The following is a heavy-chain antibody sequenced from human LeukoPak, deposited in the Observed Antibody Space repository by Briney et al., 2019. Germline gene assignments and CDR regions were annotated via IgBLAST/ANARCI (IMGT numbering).Heavy chain of an antibody. CDR2: IYSGGST. J-gene: IGHJ4*02. Sequence: GGSLRLSCAASGFAFKNAWMSWVRQAPGKGLEWVSLIYSGGSTYYADSVKGRFTISRDNSKNTLYLQMNSLRAEDTAVYYCARGGRDGYNFGYWGQGTLVTVSS. CDR1: GFAFKNAW. CDR3: ARGGRDGYNFGY. V-gene: IGHV3-66*01. D-gene: IGHD5-24*01.